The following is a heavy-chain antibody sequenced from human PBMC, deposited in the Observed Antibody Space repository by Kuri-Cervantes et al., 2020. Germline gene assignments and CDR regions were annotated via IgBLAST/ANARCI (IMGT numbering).Heavy chain of an antibody. CDR1: GFTFSSYG. D-gene: IGHD2-15*01. CDR2: IWYDGSNK. CDR3: AGEGSGGRTQVDY. Sequence: GGSLRLSCAASGFTFSSYGMHWVRQAPGKGLEWVAVIWYDGSNKYYADSVKGRFTISRDNSKNTLYLQMNSLRAEDTAVYYCAGEGSGGRTQVDYWGQGTLVTVSS. V-gene: IGHV3-33*01. J-gene: IGHJ4*02.